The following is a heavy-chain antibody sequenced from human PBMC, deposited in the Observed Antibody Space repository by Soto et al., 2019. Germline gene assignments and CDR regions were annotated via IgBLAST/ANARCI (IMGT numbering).Heavy chain of an antibody. J-gene: IGHJ6*02. CDR3: ARDLSHYDILTGYYTGGMDV. CDR2: ISSSSSTI. CDR1: GFTFSSYS. V-gene: IGHV3-48*01. D-gene: IGHD3-9*01. Sequence: PGGSLRLSCAASGFTFSSYSMNWVRQAPGKGLEWVSYISSSSSTIYYADSVKGRFTISTDNAKNSLYLQMNSLRAEDMAVYYCARDLSHYDILTGYYTGGMDVWGQGTTVTVSS.